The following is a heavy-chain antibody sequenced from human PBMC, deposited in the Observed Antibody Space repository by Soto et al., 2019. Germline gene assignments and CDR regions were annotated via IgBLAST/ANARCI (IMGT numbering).Heavy chain of an antibody. D-gene: IGHD6-19*01. Sequence: GGSLRLSCAASGFTFSSYSMNWVRQAPGKGLEWVSSISSGSSYIYYADSVKGRFTISRDNAKNSLYLQMNSLGAEDTALYYCAIYSSFDYWGQGTTVTVSS. CDR3: AIYSSFDY. CDR2: ISSGSSYI. J-gene: IGHJ4*02. CDR1: GFTFSSYS. V-gene: IGHV3-21*01.